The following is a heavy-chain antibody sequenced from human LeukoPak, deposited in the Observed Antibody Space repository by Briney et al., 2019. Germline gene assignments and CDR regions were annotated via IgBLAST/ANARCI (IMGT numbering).Heavy chain of an antibody. CDR3: ARVPRGEPRRYFDY. V-gene: IGHV4-30-4*01. D-gene: IGHD4-17*01. Sequence: PSETLSLTCTVSGGSISSGDYYWRWLRQPPGKGREWIAYIYYSGSTYYNPSLKSRVTISVDMSKTQFSLKLSSVTAAATAVYYCARVPRGEPRRYFDYWGQGTLVTVSS. J-gene: IGHJ4*02. CDR1: GGSISSGDYY. CDR2: IYYSGST.